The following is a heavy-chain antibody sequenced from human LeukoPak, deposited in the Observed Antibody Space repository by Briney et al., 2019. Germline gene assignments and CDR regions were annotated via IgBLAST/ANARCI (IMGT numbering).Heavy chain of an antibody. J-gene: IGHJ3*02. CDR2: ISYDGSNK. Sequence: PGGSLRLSCAASGFTFSSYGMHWVRQAPGKGLEWVAVISYDGSNKYYADSVKGRFTISRDNSKNTLYLQMNSLRAEDTAVYYCARDKRQDIVVVPSAGAFDIWGQGTMVTVSS. D-gene: IGHD2-2*01. CDR1: GFTFSSYG. V-gene: IGHV3-30*03. CDR3: ARDKRQDIVVVPSAGAFDI.